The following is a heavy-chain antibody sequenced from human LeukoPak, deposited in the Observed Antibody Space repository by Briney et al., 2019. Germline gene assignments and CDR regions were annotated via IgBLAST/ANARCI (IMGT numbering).Heavy chain of an antibody. CDR1: GGSFSGYY. D-gene: IGHD1-26*01. V-gene: IGHV4-34*01. CDR2: INHSGST. Sequence: SETLSLTCAVYGGSFSGYYWSWIRQPPGKGLEWIGEINHSGSTNYNPSLKSRVTISVDTSKNQFSLKLSSVTAADTAVYYCARGGYSGSYRYYYYYGMDVWGQGTTVTVSS. J-gene: IGHJ6*02. CDR3: ARGGYSGSYRYYYYYGMDV.